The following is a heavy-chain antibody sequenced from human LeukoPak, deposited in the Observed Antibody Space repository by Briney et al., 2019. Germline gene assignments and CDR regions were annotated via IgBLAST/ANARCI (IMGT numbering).Heavy chain of an antibody. Sequence: QPGGSLRLSCVASGFTFSSYAMSWVRQAPGKGLEWVSGIRGRGDSTFYADSVKGRFTISRDNSKNTLYLQMNSLRAEDTAVYYCARVRTVAHGMDVWGQGTTVTVSS. J-gene: IGHJ6*02. CDR3: ARVRTVAHGMDV. CDR1: GFTFSSYA. CDR2: IRGRGDST. V-gene: IGHV3-23*01. D-gene: IGHD6-19*01.